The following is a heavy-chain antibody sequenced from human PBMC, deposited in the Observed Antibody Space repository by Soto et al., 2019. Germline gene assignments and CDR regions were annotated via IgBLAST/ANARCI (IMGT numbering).Heavy chain of an antibody. J-gene: IGHJ6*02. V-gene: IGHV4-31*03. CDR2: IYYSGSA. CDR3: ARDQEPLSGMDV. D-gene: IGHD1-1*01. Sequence: LSLTCTVSGGSISSGGYYWSWILQHPGKGLEWIGYIYYSGSAYYNPSLKSRVTISVDTSKNQFSLKLSSVTAADTAVYYCARDQEPLSGMDVWGQGTTVTVSS. CDR1: GGSISSGGYY.